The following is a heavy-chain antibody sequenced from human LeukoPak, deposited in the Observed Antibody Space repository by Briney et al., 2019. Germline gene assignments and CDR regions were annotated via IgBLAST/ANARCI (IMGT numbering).Heavy chain of an antibody. V-gene: IGHV3-30-3*01. D-gene: IGHD3-22*01. Sequence: GRSLRLSCAASGFTFNSNVMHWVRQAPGKGLEWVAVISYDGSDKYYTDSVKGRFTTSRDNSKNTLYLQMNSLRAEDTAVYYCARASTWVPGKDSSGYYYPYAFDLWGQGTMVTVSS. J-gene: IGHJ3*01. CDR3: ARASTWVPGKDSSGYYYPYAFDL. CDR2: ISYDGSDK. CDR1: GFTFNSNV.